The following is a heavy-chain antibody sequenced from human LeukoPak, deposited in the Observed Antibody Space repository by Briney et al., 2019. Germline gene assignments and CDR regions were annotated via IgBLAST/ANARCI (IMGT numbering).Heavy chain of an antibody. CDR1: GYTFTSYG. Sequence: ASVKVFCKASGYTFTSYGISWVRQAPGQGLEWMGWISAYNGNTNYAQKFQGRVTITADESTSTAYMELSSLRSEDTAVYYCARDQAPSLNDYGGKGRAFDIWGQGTMVTVSS. CDR3: ARDQAPSLNDYGGKGRAFDI. D-gene: IGHD4-23*01. V-gene: IGHV1-18*01. J-gene: IGHJ3*02. CDR2: ISAYNGNT.